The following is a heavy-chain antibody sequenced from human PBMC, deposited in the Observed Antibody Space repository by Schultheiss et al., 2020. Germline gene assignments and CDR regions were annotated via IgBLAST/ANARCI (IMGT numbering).Heavy chain of an antibody. CDR2: ISSSSSTI. J-gene: IGHJ6*02. D-gene: IGHD6-13*01. CDR1: GFTFSSYS. V-gene: IGHV3-48*01. CDR3: ARYPYSRETYYYYGMDV. Sequence: GGSLRLSCAASGFTFSSYSMNWVRQAPGKGLEWVSYISSSSSTIYYADSVKGRFTISRDNAKNSLYLQMNSLRAEDTAVYYCARYPYSRETYYYYGMDVWGQGTTVTVSS.